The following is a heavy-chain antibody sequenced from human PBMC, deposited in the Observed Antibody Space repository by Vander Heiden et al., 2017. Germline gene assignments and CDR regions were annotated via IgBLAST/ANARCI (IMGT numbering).Heavy chain of an antibody. CDR3: ARDGPALTVTDY. J-gene: IGHJ4*02. CDR1: AYPFSSYS. V-gene: IGHV3-48*02. CDR2: ISINSRTI. D-gene: IGHD4-4*01. Sequence: ELQLVESGGGSVQPGGTQRLSYATCAYPFSSYSMNWVRQDPGKGLGWVSYISINSRTIYYADPVKGRFTISRDNAKNSLYLQMNSLRDEDTAVYYCARDGPALTVTDYWGQGTLVTVSS.